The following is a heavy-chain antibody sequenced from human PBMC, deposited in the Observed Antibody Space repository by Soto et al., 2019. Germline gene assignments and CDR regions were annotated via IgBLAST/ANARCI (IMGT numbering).Heavy chain of an antibody. CDR3: ARRVINESTKWGAFDA. J-gene: IGHJ3*01. V-gene: IGHV3-23*01. D-gene: IGHD7-27*01. CDR1: GFSFKNYV. Sequence: EVQLLESGGDLVQPGGSLRLSCSSSGFSFKNYVMNWVRQASGKGLEWVSTVSPTGDSAFYADSVKGRFTISRDNSKKTLYLQMNSLSSEAVAVYYCARRVINESTKWGAFDAGGQGTTGTVSS. CDR2: VSPTGDSA.